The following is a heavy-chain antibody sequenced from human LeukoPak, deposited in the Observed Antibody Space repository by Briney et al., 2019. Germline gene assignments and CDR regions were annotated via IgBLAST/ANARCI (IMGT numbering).Heavy chain of an antibody. D-gene: IGHD6-19*01. CDR3: ARVGSSGWYENWFDP. CDR1: GYTFTSYD. CDR2: MNHNSGNT. V-gene: IGHV1-8*01. Sequence: ASVKVSCKASGYTFTSYDINWVRQATGQGLEWMGWMNHNSGNTGYAQKFQGRVTMTRNTSISTAYMELSSLRSEDTAVYYCARVGSSGWYENWFDPWGQGTLVTVSS. J-gene: IGHJ5*02.